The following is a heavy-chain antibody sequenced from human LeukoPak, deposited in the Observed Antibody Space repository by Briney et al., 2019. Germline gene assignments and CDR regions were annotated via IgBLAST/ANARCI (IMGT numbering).Heavy chain of an antibody. CDR1: GFTVSSNY. D-gene: IGHD3-22*01. CDR2: IRYDGTKT. J-gene: IGHJ6*03. CDR3: AKDSRYDSSGAPGTYYYYYMDV. V-gene: IGHV3-30*02. Sequence: GGSLRLSCAASGFTVSSNYMSWVRQAPGKGLEWVAFIRYDGTKTYYADSAKGRFTISRDNSKNTLYLEMNSLRAEDTAFFYCAKDSRYDSSGAPGTYYYYYMDVWGKGTTVTVSS.